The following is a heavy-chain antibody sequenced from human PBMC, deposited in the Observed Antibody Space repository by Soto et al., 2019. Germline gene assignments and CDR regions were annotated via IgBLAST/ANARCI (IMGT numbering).Heavy chain of an antibody. Sequence: QVQLVQSGTEVAKPGASVKVSCKTSGYPFVNYYINWVRQAPGQGREWMGWVSAFNGKGDYAQKFQGRVTMTTATSTSTAYMELRSLRSDDTSTYYCARQIATRTNWFDPWGQGTLVTVST. CDR2: VSAFNGKG. V-gene: IGHV1-18*04. J-gene: IGHJ5*01. D-gene: IGHD3-22*01. CDR3: ARQIATRTNWFDP. CDR1: GYPFVNYY.